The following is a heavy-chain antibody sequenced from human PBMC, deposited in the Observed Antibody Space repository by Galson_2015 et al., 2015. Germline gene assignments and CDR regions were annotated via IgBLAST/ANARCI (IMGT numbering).Heavy chain of an antibody. CDR3: ARNYGDH. Sequence: QSGAAVIKPGEFLKISCQGSGYTFAPSWVGWVRQMPGKGLEWMGIIYPSDSDTRYSPSFEGEFTISADKAIGTAYLQWSSLKASDAAMYYCARNYGDHWGQGTLVTVSS. CDR1: GYTFAPSW. CDR2: IYPSDSDT. D-gene: IGHD4-17*01. V-gene: IGHV5-51*01. J-gene: IGHJ4*02.